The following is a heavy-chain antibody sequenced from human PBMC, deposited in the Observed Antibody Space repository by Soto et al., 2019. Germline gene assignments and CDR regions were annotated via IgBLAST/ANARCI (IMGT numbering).Heavy chain of an antibody. CDR2: IKSRADGGTA. D-gene: IGHD3-16*01. J-gene: IGHJ4*02. CDR1: GFTFSNAW. Sequence: EVQLVESGGGLVKPGGSLRLSCAASGFTFSNAWMSWVRQAPGKGLEWVGRIKSRADGGTADHAAPVKGRFAISRDDSKNTLYLQMNSLKTEDTPVYYCATLGGNLGAFDYWGQGTLVTVSS. V-gene: IGHV3-15*01. CDR3: ATLGGNLGAFDY.